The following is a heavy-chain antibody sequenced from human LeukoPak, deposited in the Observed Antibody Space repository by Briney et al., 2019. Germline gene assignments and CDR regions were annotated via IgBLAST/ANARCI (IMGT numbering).Heavy chain of an antibody. J-gene: IGHJ6*02. CDR1: GFTFSYYG. Sequence: PGRSLRLSCAAAGFTFSYYGMHWVRQAPGKGLEWVAVISYDGKNEYYADSVKGRFTISRDDSENTLYLQMHSLTAEDTAMYYCARGRFCRSSTCSRPTYYYYYGMDVWGQGTTVTVSS. V-gene: IGHV3-30*04. D-gene: IGHD2-2*01. CDR3: ARGRFCRSSTCSRPTYYYYYGMDV. CDR2: ISYDGKNE.